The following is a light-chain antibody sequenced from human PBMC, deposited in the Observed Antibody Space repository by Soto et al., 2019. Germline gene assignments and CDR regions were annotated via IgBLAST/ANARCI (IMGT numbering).Light chain of an antibody. CDR3: SSYTTTRDVV. Sequence: QSALTQPASVSGSPGQSVTISCTGTSSDIGNYIYVYWYQQHPGKAPKLVIYELPNRPSGISLRLTGSRSGNTAFLTISGLQAEDEAVYYCSSYTTTRDVVFGGGTKLTVL. CDR1: SSDIGNYIY. J-gene: IGLJ3*02. CDR2: ELP. V-gene: IGLV2-14*03.